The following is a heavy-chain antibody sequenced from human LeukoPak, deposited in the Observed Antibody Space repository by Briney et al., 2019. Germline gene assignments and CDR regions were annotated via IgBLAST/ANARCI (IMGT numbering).Heavy chain of an antibody. CDR2: ISGSGDNT. CDR1: GFTFSSDA. D-gene: IGHD6-13*01. Sequence: PGGSLRLSCAASGFTFSSDAMIWVRHAPGKGLDWVSAISGSGDNTFYADSVKGRFTISRDNSKNTLYLQMHTLRAEDTAVYYCAKKGSTWHFASWGQGTLVTVSS. J-gene: IGHJ4*02. V-gene: IGHV3-23*01. CDR3: AKKGSTWHFAS.